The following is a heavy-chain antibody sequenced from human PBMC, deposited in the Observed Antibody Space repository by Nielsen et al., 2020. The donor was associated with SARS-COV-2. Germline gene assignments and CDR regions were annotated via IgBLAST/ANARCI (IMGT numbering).Heavy chain of an antibody. CDR3: AEKWEGDAFDI. D-gene: IGHD1-26*01. CDR1: GGTFSSYA. J-gene: IGHJ3*02. V-gene: IGHV1-69*13. CDR2: FIPIFGTA. Sequence: SVKVSCKASGGTFSSYAISWVRQAPGQGLEWMGGFIPIFGTANYAQKFQGRVTITADESTSTAYMELSSLRSEDTAVYYCAEKWEGDAFDIWGQGTMVTVSS.